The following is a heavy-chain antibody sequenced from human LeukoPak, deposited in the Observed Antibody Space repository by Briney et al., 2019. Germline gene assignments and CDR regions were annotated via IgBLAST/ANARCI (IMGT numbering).Heavy chain of an antibody. Sequence: ASVKVSCKVTSHISWVRQAPGQGLEWMGWIGSCEGDTYYAQKFQGRVTVTTDTSTNTAYMELRSLRADATAVYYCARDFWNFYDSSGYYRDFDSWGQGTLVTVSS. D-gene: IGHD3-22*01. J-gene: IGHJ5*01. V-gene: IGHV1-18*01. CDR2: IGSCEGDT. CDR3: ARDFWNFYDSSGYYRDFDS. CDR1: TSH.